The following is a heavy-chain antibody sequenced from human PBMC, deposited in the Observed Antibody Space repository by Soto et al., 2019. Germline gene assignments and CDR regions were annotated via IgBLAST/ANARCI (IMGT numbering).Heavy chain of an antibody. J-gene: IGHJ4*02. CDR1: GGSFSSYG. Sequence: QVQLVQSGAEVKKPGSSVKVSCTASGGSFSSYGYSWVRQAPGQGLEWMGGIIPIFGTANYAQRFQGRVTITADESTSTAYMELSSLRSDDTAVYWCARGGDVEYWGQGTLVTVSS. V-gene: IGHV1-69*01. D-gene: IGHD3-16*01. CDR2: IIPIFGTA. CDR3: ARGGDVEY.